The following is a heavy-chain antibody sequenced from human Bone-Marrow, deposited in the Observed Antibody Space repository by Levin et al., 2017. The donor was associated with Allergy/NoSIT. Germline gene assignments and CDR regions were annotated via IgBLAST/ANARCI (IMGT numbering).Heavy chain of an antibody. J-gene: IGHJ4*02. CDR1: GYTFTGYY. CDR2: INPNSGGT. CDR3: ARFEGGWELLNY. Sequence: ASVKVSCKASGYTFTGYYMHWVRQAPGQGLEWMGWINPNSGGTNYAQKFQGRVTMTRDTSISTAYMELSRLRSDDTAVYYCARFEGGWELLNYWGQGTLVTVSS. D-gene: IGHD1-26*01. V-gene: IGHV1-2*02.